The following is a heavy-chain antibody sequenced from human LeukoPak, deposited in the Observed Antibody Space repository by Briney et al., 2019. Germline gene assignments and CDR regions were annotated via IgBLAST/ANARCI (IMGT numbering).Heavy chain of an antibody. CDR1: GYSISSGYY. CDR3: ARDTFYYYDSRPFDY. V-gene: IGHV4-38-2*02. J-gene: IGHJ4*02. Sequence: PSETLSLTCTVSGYSISSGYYWGWIRQPPGKGLEWIGCIYHSGSTYYNPSLKSRVTISVDTSKNQFSLKLSSVTAADTAVYYCARDTFYYYDSRPFDYWGQGTLVTVSS. D-gene: IGHD3-22*01. CDR2: IYHSGST.